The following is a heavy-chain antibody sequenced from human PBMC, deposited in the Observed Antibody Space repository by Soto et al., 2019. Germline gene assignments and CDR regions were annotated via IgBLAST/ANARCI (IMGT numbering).Heavy chain of an antibody. D-gene: IGHD3-3*01. CDR2: IYYSGST. CDR1: GGSISSSSYY. V-gene: IGHV4-61*05. J-gene: IGHJ5*02. CDR3: AGPGTDEWTNWFDP. Sequence: SETLSLTCTVSGGSISSSSYYWGWIRQPPGKGLEWIGYIYYSGSTNYNPSLKSRVTISVDTSKNQFSLKLSSVTAADTAVYYCAGPGTDEWTNWFDPWGQGTLVTVSS.